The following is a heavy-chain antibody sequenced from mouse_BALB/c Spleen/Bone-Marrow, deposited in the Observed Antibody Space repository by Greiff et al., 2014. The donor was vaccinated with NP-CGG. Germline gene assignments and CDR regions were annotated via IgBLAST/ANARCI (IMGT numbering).Heavy chain of an antibody. V-gene: IGHV1S130*01. Sequence: VQLQQSGSVLVRPGASVKLSCKASGYTFTSSWMHWAKQRPGQGLEWIGEIHPNSGNTNYSEKLKGKATLTVDTSSSTAYVDLSSLTSEDSAVYYCANYYGSSSYWGQGTTLTVSS. CDR2: IHPNSGNT. J-gene: IGHJ2*01. D-gene: IGHD1-1*01. CDR1: GYTFTSSW. CDR3: ANYYGSSSY.